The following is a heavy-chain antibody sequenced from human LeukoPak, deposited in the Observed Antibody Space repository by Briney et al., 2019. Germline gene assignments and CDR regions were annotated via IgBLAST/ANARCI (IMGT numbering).Heavy chain of an antibody. V-gene: IGHV3-53*01. CDR3: ARVYYYYGMDV. Sequence: GGSLRLSCTASGFTFSNFWMSWVRQAPGKGLEWVSVIYSGGSTYYADSVKGRFTISRDNSKNTLYLQMNSLRAEDTAVYYCARVYYYYGMDVWGQGTTVTVSS. CDR1: GFTFSNFW. CDR2: IYSGGST. J-gene: IGHJ6*02.